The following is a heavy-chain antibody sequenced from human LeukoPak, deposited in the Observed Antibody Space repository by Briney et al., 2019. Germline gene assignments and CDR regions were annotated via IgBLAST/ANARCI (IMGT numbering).Heavy chain of an antibody. V-gene: IGHV3-33*01. CDR1: GLIFSHYG. CDR3: TVWSGSSYLEYLQH. CDR2: IWYDGSKK. J-gene: IGHJ1*01. D-gene: IGHD1-26*01. Sequence: PGGSLRLSCAASGLIFSHYGMHWVRQSPGKGLDWVALIWYDGSKKYYADSVKGRFTISRDNAKDTLYLQMDSLRVEDTAVYYCTVWSGSSYLEYLQHWGPGTLVSVSA.